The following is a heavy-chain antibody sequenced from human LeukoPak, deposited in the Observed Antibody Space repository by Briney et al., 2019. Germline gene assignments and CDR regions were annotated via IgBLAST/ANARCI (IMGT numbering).Heavy chain of an antibody. CDR2: ISGSGGST. J-gene: IGHJ3*02. V-gene: IGHV3-23*01. CDR1: GFTFSSYA. CDR3: ASGELLFDAFDI. D-gene: IGHD1-26*01. Sequence: GGSLRLSCAASGFTFSSYAMSWVRQAPGKGLEWVSAISGSGGSTYYAGSVKGRFTISRDNSKNTLYLQMNSLRAEDTAVYYCASGELLFDAFDIWGQGAMVAVSS.